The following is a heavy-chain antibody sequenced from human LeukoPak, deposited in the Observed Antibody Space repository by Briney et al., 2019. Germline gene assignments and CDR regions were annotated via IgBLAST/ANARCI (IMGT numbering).Heavy chain of an antibody. D-gene: IGHD1-1*01. CDR3: ARGTNYPGVYFDY. CDR1: GFTVSTNY. V-gene: IGHV3-66*01. Sequence: QSGGSLRFSCAASGFTVSTNYMSWVRQAPGKGLEWVSVIYSGGSTDCADSVKGRFTISRDNSKNTLYLQMSSLRAEDTAVYYCARGTNYPGVYFDYWGQGSLVTVSS. J-gene: IGHJ4*02. CDR2: IYSGGST.